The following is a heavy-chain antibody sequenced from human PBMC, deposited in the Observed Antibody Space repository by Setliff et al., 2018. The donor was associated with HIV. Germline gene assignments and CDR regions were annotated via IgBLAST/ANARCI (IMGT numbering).Heavy chain of an antibody. CDR2: IYYSGST. D-gene: IGHD2-2*01. CDR3: ARHEGVLQEDGGFDS. CDR1: GGSISSSNNY. V-gene: IGHV4-39*01. Sequence: SETLSLTCSVSGGSISSSNNYWGWIRQPPGRGLEWIGSIYYSGSTYYNPSLKSRVTISVDTSKSQFSLRLTSVTAADTALYYCARHEGVLQEDGGFDSWGQGTPVTVSS. J-gene: IGHJ4*02.